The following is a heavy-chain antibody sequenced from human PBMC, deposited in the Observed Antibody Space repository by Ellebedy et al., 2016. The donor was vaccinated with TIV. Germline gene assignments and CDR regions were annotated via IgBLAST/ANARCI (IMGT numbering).Heavy chain of an antibody. CDR3: ARSRGYAFGFRHYYYGMDV. V-gene: IGHV1-18*04. CDR1: GYTFTDNN. Sequence: ASVKVSXKTSGYTFTDNNLQWVRQAPGQGLEWMGWISGNNANTNYAQKLQDRVTMTTDTSTSTAYMELRSLRSEDTAVYYCARSRGYAFGFRHYYYGMDVWGQGTTVTVSS. CDR2: ISGNNANT. J-gene: IGHJ6*02. D-gene: IGHD5-18*01.